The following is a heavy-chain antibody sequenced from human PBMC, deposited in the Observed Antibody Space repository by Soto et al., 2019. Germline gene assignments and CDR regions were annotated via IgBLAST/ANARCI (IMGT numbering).Heavy chain of an antibody. CDR3: ARDIAVAGTDYYYGMDV. D-gene: IGHD6-19*01. V-gene: IGHV1-69*01. CDR2: IIPIFGTA. Sequence: QVQLVQSGAEVKKPGSSVKVSCKASGGTFSSYAISWVRQAPGQGLEWMGGIIPIFGTANYAQKFQGRVTITADEPTSTAYMELRSLRSEDTAVYYFARDIAVAGTDYYYGMDVWGQGTTVTVSS. CDR1: GGTFSSYA. J-gene: IGHJ6*02.